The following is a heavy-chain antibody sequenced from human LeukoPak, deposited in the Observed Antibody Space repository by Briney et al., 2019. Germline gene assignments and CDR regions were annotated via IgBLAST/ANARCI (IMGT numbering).Heavy chain of an antibody. CDR2: ISSNGGST. Sequence: GGSLRLSCAASGFTFSSYAMHWVRQAPGKGLEYVSAISSNGGSTYYANSVKGRFTISRDNSKNTLYLQMGSLRAEDMAVYYCARGDSAAYYYMDVWGKGTTVTISS. CDR3: ARGDSAAYYYMDV. J-gene: IGHJ6*03. CDR1: GFTFSSYA. V-gene: IGHV3-64*01. D-gene: IGHD2-15*01.